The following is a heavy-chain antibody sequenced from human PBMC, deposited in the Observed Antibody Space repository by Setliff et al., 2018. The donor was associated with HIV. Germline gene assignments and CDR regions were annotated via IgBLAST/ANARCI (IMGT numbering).Heavy chain of an antibody. CDR2: IGQYGSEK. D-gene: IGHD6-19*01. V-gene: IGHV3-7*03. J-gene: IGHJ4*02. CDR3: ARSVYSSFSSFDY. Sequence: GGSLRLSCAASRFAFNNYWMCWVRPAPGKGLEWVAYIGQYGSEKNYVDSVKGRFTITRDNAKNSMDLEMKSLRAEDTALYYCARSVYSSFSSFDYWGQGTLVTVSS. CDR1: RFAFNNYW.